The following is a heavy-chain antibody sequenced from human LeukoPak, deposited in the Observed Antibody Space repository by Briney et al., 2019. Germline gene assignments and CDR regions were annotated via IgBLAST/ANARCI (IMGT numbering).Heavy chain of an antibody. V-gene: IGHV1-69*04. CDR2: IIPILGIA. CDR1: GGTFSSYA. Sequence: SVKVSCKASGGTFSSYAISWVRQAPGQGLEWMGRIIPILGIANYAQKFQGRVTITADKSTSTAYVELSSLRSEDTAVYYCARQNRNWFDPWGQGTLVTVSS. J-gene: IGHJ5*02. CDR3: ARQNRNWFDP.